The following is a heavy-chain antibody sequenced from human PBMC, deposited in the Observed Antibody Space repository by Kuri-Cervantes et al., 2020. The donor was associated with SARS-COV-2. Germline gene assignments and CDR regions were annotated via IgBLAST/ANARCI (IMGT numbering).Heavy chain of an antibody. CDR1: GGTFSSYA. CDR3: ARLGNGWSQDY. Sequence: ASVKVSCKASGGTFSSYAISWVRQAPGQGLEWMGWISAYNGNTNYAQKLQGRVTMTTDTSTSTAYMELRSLRSDDTAVYYCARLGNGWSQDYWGQGTLVTVSS. V-gene: IGHV1-18*01. J-gene: IGHJ4*02. D-gene: IGHD6-19*01. CDR2: ISAYNGNT.